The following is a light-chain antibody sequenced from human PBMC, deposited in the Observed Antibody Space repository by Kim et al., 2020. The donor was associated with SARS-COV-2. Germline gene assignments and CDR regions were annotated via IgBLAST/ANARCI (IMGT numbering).Light chain of an antibody. CDR1: GTVTRGH. Sequence: PGNSAPLSCRARGTVTRGHLAWYQQKPGQAPRLLIYDASTRATGIPDRFSGSGSGTDFTLTISRLEPEDFAVYYCQHYVSPPITFGQGTRLEIK. V-gene: IGKV3-20*01. CDR3: QHYVSPPIT. CDR2: DAS. J-gene: IGKJ5*01.